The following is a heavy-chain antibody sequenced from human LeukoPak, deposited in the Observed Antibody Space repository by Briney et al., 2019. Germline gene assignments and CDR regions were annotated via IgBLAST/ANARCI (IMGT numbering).Heavy chain of an antibody. J-gene: IGHJ6*03. CDR2: IYYSGST. V-gene: IGHV4-39*07. D-gene: IGHD4-11*01. Sequence: SETLSLTCTVSGGSISSSSYYWGWIRQPPGKGLEWIGSIYYSGSTYYNPSLKSRVTISVDTSKNQFSLKLSSVTAADTAVYYCARRQRTVRLDYYYYMDVWGKGTTVTVSS. CDR3: ARRQRTVRLDYYYYMDV. CDR1: GGSISSSSYY.